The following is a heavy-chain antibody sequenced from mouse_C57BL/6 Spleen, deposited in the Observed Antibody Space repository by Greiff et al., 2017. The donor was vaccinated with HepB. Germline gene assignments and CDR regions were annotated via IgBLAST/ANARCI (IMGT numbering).Heavy chain of an antibody. V-gene: IGHV3-1*01. CDR2: ISYSGST. J-gene: IGHJ3*01. D-gene: IGHD1-1*01. CDR3: ARDHYGSSSFAY. CDR1: GYSITSGYD. Sequence: EVKVVESGPGMVKPSQSLSLTCTVTGYSITSGYDWHWIRHFPGNKLEWMGYISYSGSTNYNPSLKSRISITHDTSKNHFFLKLNSVTTEDTATYYCARDHYGSSSFAYWGQGTLVTVSA.